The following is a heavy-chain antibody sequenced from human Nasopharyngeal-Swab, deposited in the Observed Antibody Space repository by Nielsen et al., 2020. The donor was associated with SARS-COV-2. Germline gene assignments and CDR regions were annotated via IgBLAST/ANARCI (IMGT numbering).Heavy chain of an antibody. D-gene: IGHD3-10*01. CDR3: AGGYRGFYFDY. CDR1: GGSISSSNW. CDR2: IYHSGST. Sequence: GSLRLSCAVSGGSISSSNWWSWVRQPPGKGLEWIGEIYHSGSTNYNPSLKSRVTISVDKSKNQFSLKLSSVTAADTAVYYCAGGYRGFYFDYWGQGTLVTVSS. V-gene: IGHV4-4*02. J-gene: IGHJ4*02.